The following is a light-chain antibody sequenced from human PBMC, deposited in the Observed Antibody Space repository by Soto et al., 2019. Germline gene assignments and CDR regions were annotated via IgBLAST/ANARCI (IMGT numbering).Light chain of an antibody. Sequence: VVTQPPSVSGAPGQRITISCTGGSSNIGAGYDVHWYQQLPGTAPKLLIYANTNRPSGVPDRFSGSKSGTSASLAITGLQAEDEADYYCQSYDSSLSGWVFGGGTKLTVL. J-gene: IGLJ3*02. CDR2: ANT. CDR1: SSNIGAGYD. V-gene: IGLV1-40*01. CDR3: QSYDSSLSGWV.